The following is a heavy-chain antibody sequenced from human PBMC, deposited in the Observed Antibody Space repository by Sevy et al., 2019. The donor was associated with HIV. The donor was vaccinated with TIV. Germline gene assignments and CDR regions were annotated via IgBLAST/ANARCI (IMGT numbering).Heavy chain of an antibody. D-gene: IGHD3-10*01. CDR1: GGTFSTAA. Sequence: ASVKVSCKASGGTFSTAAFSWVRQAPGQGLEWMGGIIPIYETPNYAQRFQGRVTITAEESTSTSYMELGSLRSDDTGVYYCARGVRGVSGYYYYMDVWGQGTTVTVSS. J-gene: IGHJ6*03. V-gene: IGHV1-69*13. CDR2: IIPIYETP. CDR3: ARGVRGVSGYYYYMDV.